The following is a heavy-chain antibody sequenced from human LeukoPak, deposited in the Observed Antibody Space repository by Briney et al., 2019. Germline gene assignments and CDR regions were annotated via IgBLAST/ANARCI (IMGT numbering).Heavy chain of an antibody. V-gene: IGHV3-21*01. J-gene: IGHJ4*02. CDR3: ATVSSSWYLETFDY. CDR1: GFTFSRFT. CDR2: ITSSSSYI. D-gene: IGHD6-13*01. Sequence: GGSLRLSCAASGFTFSRFTMNWVRQAPGKGLEWVSSITSSSSYIYYADSVKGRFTISRDNAKNSLYLQMNSLRAEDTAVCYCATVSSSWYLETFDYWGQGTLVTVSS.